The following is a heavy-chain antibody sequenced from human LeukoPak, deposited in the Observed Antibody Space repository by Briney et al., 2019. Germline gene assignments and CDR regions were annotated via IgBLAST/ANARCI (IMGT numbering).Heavy chain of an antibody. Sequence: SETLSLTCTVSGGSISSYYWSWIRQPAGKGLEWIGRIYTSGSTNYNPSLKSRVTMSVDTSKNQFSLKLSSVTAADTAVYYCARGRLRYFDWLRISDWYFDLWGRGTLVTVSS. V-gene: IGHV4-4*07. D-gene: IGHD3-9*01. CDR1: GGSISSYY. CDR3: ARGRLRYFDWLRISDWYFDL. J-gene: IGHJ2*01. CDR2: IYTSGST.